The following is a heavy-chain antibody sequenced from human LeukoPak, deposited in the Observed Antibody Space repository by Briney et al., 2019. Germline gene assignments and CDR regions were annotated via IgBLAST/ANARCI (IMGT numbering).Heavy chain of an antibody. Sequence: GVSLRLSCAASGFMFSSYWMSWVRQAPGKGLEWVANIKQDGSEKYYVDSVKGRFTISRDNAKNSLYLQMNSLRAEDTAVYYCARPPSIRYFDWGPAWGQGTLVTVSS. CDR2: IKQDGSEK. CDR1: GFMFSSYW. D-gene: IGHD3-9*01. V-gene: IGHV3-7*01. CDR3: ARPPSIRYFDWGPA. J-gene: IGHJ4*02.